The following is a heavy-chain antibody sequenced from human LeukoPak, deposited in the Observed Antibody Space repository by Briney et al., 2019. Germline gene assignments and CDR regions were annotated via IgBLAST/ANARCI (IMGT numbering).Heavy chain of an antibody. CDR2: MYKDGSP. D-gene: IGHD3-9*01. V-gene: IGHV3-53*01. J-gene: IGHJ4*02. CDR3: ARGIPINHDILSLKGHYFDY. Sequence: PGGSLRLSCVASGFTVSSNYMSWVRRAPGKGLEWVSVMYKDGSPYYADSVKGRFTFSRDNSNNTLYLQMSSLRAEDTAVYYCARGIPINHDILSLKGHYFDYWGQGILVTVSS. CDR1: GFTVSSNY.